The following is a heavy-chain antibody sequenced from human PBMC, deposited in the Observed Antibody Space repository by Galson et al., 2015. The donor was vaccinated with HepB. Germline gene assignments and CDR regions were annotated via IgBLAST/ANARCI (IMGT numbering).Heavy chain of an antibody. CDR3: AKNFGSFNDHWYFDL. Sequence: SLRLSCAASRFPFSSYGMHWVRKAPGKGLKWVAFISFDGSDKYYADSVKGRFTVSRDNSKNTLYLQINSLRAEDTAVYYCAKNFGSFNDHWYFDLWGRGTLVTVSS. CDR1: RFPFSSYG. D-gene: IGHD1-26*01. J-gene: IGHJ2*01. V-gene: IGHV3-30*18. CDR2: ISFDGSDK.